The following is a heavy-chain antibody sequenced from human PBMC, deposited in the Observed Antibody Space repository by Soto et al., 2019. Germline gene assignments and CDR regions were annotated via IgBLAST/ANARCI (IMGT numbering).Heavy chain of an antibody. V-gene: IGHV3-15*01. D-gene: IGHD2-2*01. J-gene: IGHJ6*02. CDR1: GFTFSNAW. CDR2: IKSKTDGGTT. Sequence: GGSLRLSCAASGFTFSNAWMSWVRQAPGKGLEWVGRIKSKTDGGTTDYAAPVEGRFTISRDDSKNTLYLQMNSVRTEDTAVYYYTPDSSSWAYHYYFGMDVWGQGTTVTVSS. CDR3: TPDSSSWAYHYYFGMDV.